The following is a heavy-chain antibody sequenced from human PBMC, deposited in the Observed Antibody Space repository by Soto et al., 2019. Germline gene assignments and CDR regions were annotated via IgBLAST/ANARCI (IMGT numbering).Heavy chain of an antibody. CDR2: IYPGDSDT. J-gene: IGHJ6*02. D-gene: IGHD3-3*01. CDR3: ARIGYYDFWSGTYYYYGMDV. Sequence: PEESLKISCSGSGYSLTSYWIGWVRQMPWKGLGWMGIIYPGDSDTRYSTSFQGQVTISADKSISTAYLQWSSLKASDTAMYYCARIGYYDFWSGTYYYYGMDVWGQGTTVTVSS. CDR1: GYSLTSYW. V-gene: IGHV5-51*01.